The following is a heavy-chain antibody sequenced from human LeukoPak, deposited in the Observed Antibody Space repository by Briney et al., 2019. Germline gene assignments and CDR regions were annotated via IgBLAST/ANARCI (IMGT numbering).Heavy chain of an antibody. CDR2: ISGSGGST. D-gene: IGHD2-2*01. J-gene: IGHJ4*02. CDR3: ARHYCSSTSCYAGPRVLRY. Sequence: AGGSLRLSCAASGFTFSSYAMSWVRQAPGKGLEWVSAISGSGGSTYYADSVKGRFTISRDNAKNSLYLQMNSLRAEDTAVYYCARHYCSSTSCYAGPRVLRYWGQGTLVTVSS. V-gene: IGHV3-23*01. CDR1: GFTFSSYA.